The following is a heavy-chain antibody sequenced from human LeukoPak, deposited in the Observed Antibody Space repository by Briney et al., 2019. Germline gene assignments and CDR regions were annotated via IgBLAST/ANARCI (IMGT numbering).Heavy chain of an antibody. CDR3: ATLGRGAAYYYYYGMDV. J-gene: IGHJ6*02. CDR2: ISGSGGST. V-gene: IGHV3-23*01. D-gene: IGHD1-26*01. Sequence: GGSLRLSCAASGFTFSSYAMSWVRQAPGKGLEWVSAISGSGGSTYYAGSVKGRFTISRDNSKNTLYLQMNSLRAEDTAVYYCATLGRGAAYYYYYGMDVWGQGTTVTVSS. CDR1: GFTFSSYA.